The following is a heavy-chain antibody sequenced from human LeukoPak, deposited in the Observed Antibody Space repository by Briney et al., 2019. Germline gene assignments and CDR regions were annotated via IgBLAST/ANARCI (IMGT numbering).Heavy chain of an antibody. CDR2: ISSSSSTI. Sequence: GGSLRLSCAASGFTFSSYSMNWVRQAPGKGLEWVSYISSSSSTIYYADSVKGRFTISRDNAKNSLYLQMNSLRAEDTAVYYCARAGSSSANDYWGQGTLVTVSS. CDR1: GFTFSSYS. J-gene: IGHJ4*02. D-gene: IGHD6-6*01. CDR3: ARAGSSSANDY. V-gene: IGHV3-48*01.